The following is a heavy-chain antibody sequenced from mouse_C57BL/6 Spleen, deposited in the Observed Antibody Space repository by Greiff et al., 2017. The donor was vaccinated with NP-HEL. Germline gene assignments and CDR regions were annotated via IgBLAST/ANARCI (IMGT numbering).Heavy chain of an antibody. CDR1: GFTFSSYT. V-gene: IGHV5-9*01. Sequence: DVKLVESGGGLVKPGGSLKLSCAASGFTFSSYTMSWVRQTPEKRLEWVATISGGGGNTYYPDSVKGRFTISRDNAKNTLYLQMSSLRSEDTALYYCARRIITTVVARNYAMDYWGQGTSVTVSS. CDR3: ARRIITTVVARNYAMDY. CDR2: ISGGGGNT. J-gene: IGHJ4*01. D-gene: IGHD1-1*01.